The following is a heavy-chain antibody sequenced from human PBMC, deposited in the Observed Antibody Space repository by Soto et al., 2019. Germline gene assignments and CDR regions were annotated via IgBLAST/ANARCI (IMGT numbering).Heavy chain of an antibody. CDR3: AREWVSSSDSSGDYLNLFDY. CDR1: GYTFTGSY. Sequence: QVQLVQSGAEVKKPGASVKVSCKASGYTFTGSYLPWVRQSPGQGLEGMGWINPNSGGTNYAQKFQGWVTMTRDTSISTAYMELSRLRSDDTAVYYCAREWVSSSDSSGDYLNLFDYWGQGTLVTVSS. D-gene: IGHD3-22*01. J-gene: IGHJ4*02. CDR2: INPNSGGT. V-gene: IGHV1-2*04.